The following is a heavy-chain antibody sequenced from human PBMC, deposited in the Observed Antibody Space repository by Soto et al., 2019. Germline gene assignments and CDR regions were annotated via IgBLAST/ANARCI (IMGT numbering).Heavy chain of an antibody. J-gene: IGHJ5*02. V-gene: IGHV4-31*03. D-gene: IGHD5-18*01. CDR3: VRAVRHTAMVYPWFDP. CDR2: IYESGYT. Sequence: QVQLQESGPRLVKPSQTLSLTCTVSGASVSTGAYYWGWVRQRPGRGLEWIGYIYESGYTYYNTSRKSRLTISLDRSNNQFSLGLTSVTAADTAVYYCVRAVRHTAMVYPWFDPWGQGTLVTVSS. CDR1: GASVSTGAYY.